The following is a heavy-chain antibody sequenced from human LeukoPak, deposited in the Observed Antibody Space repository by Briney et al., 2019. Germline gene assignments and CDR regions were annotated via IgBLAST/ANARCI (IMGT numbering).Heavy chain of an antibody. CDR2: ISSGSSYI. D-gene: IGHD3-22*01. V-gene: IGHV3-21*06. Sequence: KSGGSLSLFCAASGFLFSSYSMNWVRQAPGKGVEWVSSISSGSSYIYYADSVKGRFTIARDNAKNSLYLQMNSLRAEDTAVYYCARVFYDSSGYRIDYWGQGTLVTVSS. J-gene: IGHJ4*02. CDR3: ARVFYDSSGYRIDY. CDR1: GFLFSSYS.